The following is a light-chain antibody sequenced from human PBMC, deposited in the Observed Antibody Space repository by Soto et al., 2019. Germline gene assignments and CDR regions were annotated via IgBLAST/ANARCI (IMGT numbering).Light chain of an antibody. V-gene: IGKV1-17*01. CDR2: SAS. CDR3: LQHSDYPFT. Sequence: DIQMTQSPSSLSASVGDRVTITCRASRGIRDALGWYQQKAGKVPKRLIYSASSLQRGVPSRFSGSGSETEFTLTISSLQPEDFATYYCLQHSDYPFTFDQGTRLE. J-gene: IGKJ2*01. CDR1: RGIRDA.